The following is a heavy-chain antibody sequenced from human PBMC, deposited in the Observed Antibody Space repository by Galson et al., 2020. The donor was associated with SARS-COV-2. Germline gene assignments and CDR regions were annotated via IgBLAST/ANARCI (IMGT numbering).Heavy chain of an antibody. CDR3: AKFRDFFDFRSGYYSMDI. V-gene: IGHV3-30*18. J-gene: IGHJ6*02. CDR1: GFSFNNFG. CDR2: ISYEGSKK. D-gene: IGHD3-3*01. Sequence: GGYLRLSCVASGFSFNNFGMHWVRQAPGKGLEWVALISYEGSKKYYVDSVKGRFTISRDSSKNTLYLLMNSLRAEDTAVYYCAKFRDFFDFRSGYYSMDIWGQGTTVTVSS.